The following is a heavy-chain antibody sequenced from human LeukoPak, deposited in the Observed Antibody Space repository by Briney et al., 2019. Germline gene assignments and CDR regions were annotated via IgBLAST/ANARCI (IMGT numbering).Heavy chain of an antibody. V-gene: IGHV3-48*01. J-gene: IGHJ4*02. D-gene: IGHD6-19*01. CDR3: AREPSRGDSSGLNY. CDR2: ISSSSSTI. Sequence: GGSLRLSCAASGFTFSSYSMNWVRQAPGKGLEWVSYISSSSSTIYYADSVKGRFTISRDNAKNSLYLQMNSLRAEDTAVYYCAREPSRGDSSGLNYWGQGTLVTVSS. CDR1: GFTFSSYS.